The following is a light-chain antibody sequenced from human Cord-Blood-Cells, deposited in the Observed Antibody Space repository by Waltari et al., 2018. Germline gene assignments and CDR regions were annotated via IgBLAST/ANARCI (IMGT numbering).Light chain of an antibody. J-gene: IGLJ2*01. V-gene: IGLV2-14*01. Sequence: QSALTQPASVSGSPGQSITIPCTGTSSDVGGYNYVSWYQQHTGKAPKPMIYDVSNRPSGVSNRCAGSKSGNTASLTISGLQAEDEADYYCSSYTSSSTVVFGGGTKLTVL. CDR3: SSYTSSSTVV. CDR1: SSDVGGYNY. CDR2: DVS.